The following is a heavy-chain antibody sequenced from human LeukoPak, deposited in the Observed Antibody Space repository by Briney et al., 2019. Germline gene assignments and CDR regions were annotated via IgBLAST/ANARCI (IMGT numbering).Heavy chain of an antibody. J-gene: IGHJ4*02. CDR3: ARGRGFDY. D-gene: IGHD5-12*01. CDR2: INHSGST. CDR1: GGSFSGYY. Sequence: PSETLSLTCAVYGGSFSGYYWSWIRQPPGKGLEWIGEINHSGSTNYNPSLKSRVTISVDTSKNQFSLKPSSVTAVDTAVYYCARGRGFDYWGQGTLVTVSS. V-gene: IGHV4-34*01.